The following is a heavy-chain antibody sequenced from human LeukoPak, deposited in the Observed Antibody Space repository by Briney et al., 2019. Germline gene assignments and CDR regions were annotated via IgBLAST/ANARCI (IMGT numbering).Heavy chain of an antibody. V-gene: IGHV4-39*01. D-gene: IGHD5-18*01. Sequence: PSETLSLTCTVSGGAMTSGVYYWAWIRQTPGKDLEWIGNIYYTGSTTYSNPSLKSRVAISIDTSKNQFSLKLSSVTAADTAVYYCARHGYSYGYPNWFDPWGQGTLVTVSS. CDR2: IYYTGST. CDR1: GGAMTSGVYY. J-gene: IGHJ5*02. CDR3: ARHGYSYGYPNWFDP.